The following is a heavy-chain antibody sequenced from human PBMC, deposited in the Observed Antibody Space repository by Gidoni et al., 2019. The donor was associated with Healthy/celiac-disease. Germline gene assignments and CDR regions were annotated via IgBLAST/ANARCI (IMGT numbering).Heavy chain of an antibody. CDR1: GFTFSSYA. V-gene: IGHV3-23*01. Sequence: EVQLLESGGGLVQPGGSLRPSCAASGFTFSSYAMSWVRPAPGKGLEWVSAISGSGGSTYYADSGKGRFTISRDNSKNTLYLQMNSLRAEDTAVYYCAKDRGYYGSGRPSDYWGQGTLVTVSS. J-gene: IGHJ4*02. CDR2: ISGSGGST. CDR3: AKDRGYYGSGRPSDY. D-gene: IGHD3-10*01.